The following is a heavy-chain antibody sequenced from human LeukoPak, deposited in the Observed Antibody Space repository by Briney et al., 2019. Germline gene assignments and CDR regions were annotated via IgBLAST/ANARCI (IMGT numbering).Heavy chain of an antibody. J-gene: IGHJ4*02. D-gene: IGHD3-9*01. V-gene: IGHV3-23*01. CDR3: AKDPPLYYDILTGYKGFFDY. CDR1: GFTFSSYA. CDR2: ISGSGGST. Sequence: GGSLRLSCAASGFTFSSYAMSWVRQAPGKGLEWVSAISGSGGSTYYADSVKGRFTISRDNSKNTLYLQMNSLRAEDTAVYCCAKDPPLYYDILTGYKGFFDYWGQGTLVTVSS.